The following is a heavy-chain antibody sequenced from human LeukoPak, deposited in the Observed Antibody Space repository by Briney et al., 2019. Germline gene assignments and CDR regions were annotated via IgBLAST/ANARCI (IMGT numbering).Heavy chain of an antibody. J-gene: IGHJ3*02. V-gene: IGHV1-2*02. D-gene: IGHD3-22*01. CDR3: ASGYYYDSSGYPYAFDI. CDR1: GYTFTGYY. Sequence: ASVKVSCKASGYTFTGYYTHWVRQAPGQGLEWMGWINPNSGGTNYAQKFQGRVTMTRDTSISTAYMELSRLRSDDTAVYYCASGYYYDSSGYPYAFDIWGQGTMVTVSS. CDR2: INPNSGGT.